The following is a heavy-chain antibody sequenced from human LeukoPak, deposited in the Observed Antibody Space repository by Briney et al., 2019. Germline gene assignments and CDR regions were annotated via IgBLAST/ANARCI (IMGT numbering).Heavy chain of an antibody. CDR1: GYTFTSYG. CDR3: ARFLDGYPLYYFDY. V-gene: IGHV1-18*01. CDR2: ISAYNGNT. J-gene: IGHJ4*02. D-gene: IGHD3-22*01. Sequence: ASVKVSCKASGYTFTSYGISWVRQAPGQGLEWMGWISAYNGNTNYAQKLQGRVTMTTDKSTSTAYMELRSLRSDDTAVYYCARFLDGYPLYYFDYWGQGTLVTVSS.